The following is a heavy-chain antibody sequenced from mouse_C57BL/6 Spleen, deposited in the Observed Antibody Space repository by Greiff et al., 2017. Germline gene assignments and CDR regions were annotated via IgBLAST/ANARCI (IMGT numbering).Heavy chain of an antibody. CDR1: GYSFTDYN. CDR2: INHNYGTT. Sequence: EVQLQQSGPELVKPGASVKISCKASGYSFTDYNMNWVRQSNVKSLEWIGVINHNYGTTSYNQKFKGKATLTVDQSSSTAYLQLNSLTSEDSAVYYCARVVLRYFYFDYWGQGTTLTVSS. CDR3: ARVVLRYFYFDY. D-gene: IGHD1-1*01. V-gene: IGHV1-39*01. J-gene: IGHJ2*01.